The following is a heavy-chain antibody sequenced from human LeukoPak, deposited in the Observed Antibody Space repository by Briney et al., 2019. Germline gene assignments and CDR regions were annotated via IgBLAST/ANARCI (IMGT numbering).Heavy chain of an antibody. J-gene: IGHJ6*04. CDR3: ARDLVGRGDPLLDV. CDR2: ISAYNGNT. D-gene: IGHD4-17*01. Sequence: ASAKVSCKASGYTFTSYGISRVRQAPGQGLQWMGWISAYNGNTNYAQKLQGRVTMTTDTSTSTAYMELRSLRSDDTAVYYCARDLVGRGDPLLDVWGKGTTVTVSS. CDR1: GYTFTSYG. V-gene: IGHV1-18*01.